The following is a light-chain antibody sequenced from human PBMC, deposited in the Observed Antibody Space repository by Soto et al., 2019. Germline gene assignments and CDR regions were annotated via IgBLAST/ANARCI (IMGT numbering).Light chain of an antibody. CDR3: QQYGNSMWT. CDR1: QSVSSSY. J-gene: IGKJ1*01. CDR2: GAS. V-gene: IGKV3-20*01. Sequence: ENVLMQSPGTLSLSPGERATLSCRASQSVSSSYLAWYRQKPGQAPRLLIYGASSRATGVPDRFSGTGSGTDFTLTISRLEPEDFTMYYCQQYGNSMWTFGQGTKVEIK.